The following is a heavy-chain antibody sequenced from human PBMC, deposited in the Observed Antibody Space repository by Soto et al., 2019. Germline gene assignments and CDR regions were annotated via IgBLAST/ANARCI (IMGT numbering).Heavy chain of an antibody. D-gene: IGHD3-10*01. CDR3: AHTGGNYYGSGTYVSFDY. CDR2: IYWDDDK. Sequence: QITLKESGPTLVKPTQTLTLTCTYSGFSLSTSGVGVGWIRQPPGKALEWLALIYWDDDKRYSPSLKRRLTLTKDTSKNQVVLTMTNMDPVDTATYYCAHTGGNYYGSGTYVSFDYWGQGTLVTVSS. V-gene: IGHV2-5*02. J-gene: IGHJ4*02. CDR1: GFSLSTSGVG.